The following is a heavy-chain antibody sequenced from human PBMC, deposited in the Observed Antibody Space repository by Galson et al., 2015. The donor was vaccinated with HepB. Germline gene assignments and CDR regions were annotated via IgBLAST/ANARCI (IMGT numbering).Heavy chain of an antibody. J-gene: IGHJ6*02. Sequence: SLRLSCAASGFKFSGYGMHWVRQAPGEGLEWVAVIWYDGSKKYYADSVKGRFTISRDNSKNTLYLQIDSLRAEDRAVYYCARGRRTVEAGTYYYHAMDVWGQGTTVTVSS. CDR3: ARGRRTVEAGTYYYHAMDV. D-gene: IGHD6-19*01. CDR1: GFKFSGYG. CDR2: IWYDGSKK. V-gene: IGHV3-33*01.